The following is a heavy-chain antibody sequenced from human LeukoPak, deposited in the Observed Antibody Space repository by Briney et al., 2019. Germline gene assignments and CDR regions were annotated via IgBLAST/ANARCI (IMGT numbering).Heavy chain of an antibody. V-gene: IGHV4-34*01. CDR2: INHSGST. CDR3: ARRLDV. J-gene: IGHJ6*02. CDR1: GGSFSGYY. Sequence: SETLSLTCAVYGGSFSGYYWTLIRQSPGKGLEWIGEINHSGSTNYNPSLKSRVTISVDTSGNQFSLRLASVTAADTAVYYCARRLDVWGQGTTVTVSS.